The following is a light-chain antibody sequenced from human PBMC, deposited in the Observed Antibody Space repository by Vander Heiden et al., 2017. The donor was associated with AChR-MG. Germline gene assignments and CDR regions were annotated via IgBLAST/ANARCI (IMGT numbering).Light chain of an antibody. CDR3: QQARTFPFT. CDR2: AAK. Sequence: DTQMTQSPSSVSAYVGDSVTITCRVSQDIYTFLAWYQQKPGKAPQLLIYAAKALQTGVPSRFSGSGSGTDFSLTISSLQPEDFATYYCQQARTFPFTFGGGTQVQIK. CDR1: QDIYTF. V-gene: IGKV1-12*02. J-gene: IGKJ4*01.